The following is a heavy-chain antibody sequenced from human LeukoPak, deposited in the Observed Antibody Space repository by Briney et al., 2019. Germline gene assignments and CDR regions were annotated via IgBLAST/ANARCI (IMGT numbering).Heavy chain of an antibody. Sequence: PSETLSLTCTVSGGSISSGDYYWSWIRQPPGKGLEWIGYIYYSGSTYYNPSLKSRVTISVDTSKNQFSLKLSSVTAADTAVYYCAREGKFYRFDYWGQGTLVTVSS. CDR3: AREGKFYRFDY. V-gene: IGHV4-30-4*01. CDR2: IYYSGST. CDR1: GGSISSGDYY. D-gene: IGHD2/OR15-2a*01. J-gene: IGHJ4*02.